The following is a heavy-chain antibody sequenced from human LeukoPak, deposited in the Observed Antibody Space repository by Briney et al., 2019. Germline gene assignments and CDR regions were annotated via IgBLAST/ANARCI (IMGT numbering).Heavy chain of an antibody. V-gene: IGHV3-21*01. Sequence: PGGSLRLSCAASGFTFSSYWMSWVRQAPGKGLEWVSSMNTNTFIYYANSVKGRFTISRDNAKNSLYLQMNSLRAEDTAVYYCARVYTDNGDYRDAFDIWGQETMVTVSS. CDR3: ARVYTDNGDYRDAFDI. D-gene: IGHD4-17*01. J-gene: IGHJ3*02. CDR2: MNTNTFI. CDR1: GFTFSSYW.